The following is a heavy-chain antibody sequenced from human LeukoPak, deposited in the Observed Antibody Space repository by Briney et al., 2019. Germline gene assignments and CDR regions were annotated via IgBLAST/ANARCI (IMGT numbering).Heavy chain of an antibody. CDR1: GYTFTGYY. CDR3: ASPSMRYYYDSSGHPPPFDY. V-gene: IGHV1-18*04. J-gene: IGHJ4*02. Sequence: ASVKVSCKASGYTFTGYYMHWVRQAPGQGLEWMGWISAYNGNTNYAQKLQGRVTITRDTSASTAYMELSSLRSEDTAVYYCASPSMRYYYDSSGHPPPFDYWGQGTLVTVSS. CDR2: ISAYNGNT. D-gene: IGHD3-22*01.